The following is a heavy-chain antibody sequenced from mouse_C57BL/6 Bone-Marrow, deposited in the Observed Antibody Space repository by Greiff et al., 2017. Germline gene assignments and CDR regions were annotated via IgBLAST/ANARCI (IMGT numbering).Heavy chain of an antibody. CDR1: GFNIKDDY. CDR2: IDPENGDT. CDR3: TTERAMDY. V-gene: IGHV14-4*01. J-gene: IGHJ4*01. Sequence: VQLKESGAELVRPGASVKLSCTASGFNIKDDYMHWVKQRPEQGLEWIGRIDPENGDTEYASKFQGKATITADTSSNTAYLQLSSLTSEDTAVYYCTTERAMDYWGQGTSVTVSS.